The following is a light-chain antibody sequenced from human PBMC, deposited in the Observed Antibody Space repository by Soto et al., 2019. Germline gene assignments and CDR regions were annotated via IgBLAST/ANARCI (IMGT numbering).Light chain of an antibody. J-gene: IGKJ1*01. CDR3: QQYNKWLRT. V-gene: IGKV3-15*01. CDR2: DAS. CDR1: QSVTSN. Sequence: EIVLTHSPATLSVSPVSGSTLSCXASQSVTSNLAWYQQKPGEAPRLLIYDASTRSTGIPARFSGSGSGTDFTLTISSLQSQDFTVYYCQQYNKWLRTFGQGTKVDI.